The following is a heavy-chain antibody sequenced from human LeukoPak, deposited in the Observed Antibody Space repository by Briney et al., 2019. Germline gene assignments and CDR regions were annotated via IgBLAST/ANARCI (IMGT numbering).Heavy chain of an antibody. J-gene: IGHJ4*02. Sequence: GGALRLSCAATGFTFSTYGMHWVRQTPGKGLEWVAFIRYDGTIKYSADSVKGQFTISRDNSKNTLYLQINSLTTEDTAVYYCAKGEGGALGIPHPYYFDYWGQGNVVTVSS. CDR3: AKGEGGALGIPHPYYFDY. CDR2: IRYDGTIK. CDR1: GFTFSTYG. D-gene: IGHD3-16*01. V-gene: IGHV3-30*02.